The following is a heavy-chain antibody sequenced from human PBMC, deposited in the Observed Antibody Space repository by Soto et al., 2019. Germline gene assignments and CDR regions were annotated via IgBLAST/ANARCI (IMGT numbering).Heavy chain of an antibody. Sequence: EVQLVESGGGLVQPGGSLRLSCAASGFTFSSYWMTWVRQAPGKGLEWVANIKQDGSEKHYVDSVKGRFTISRDNAKNSLYLQMNSLRAEDTAVYYCARSSALGWYFDLWGRGTLVTVSS. D-gene: IGHD6-6*01. CDR3: ARSSALGWYFDL. CDR2: IKQDGSEK. J-gene: IGHJ2*01. CDR1: GFTFSSYW. V-gene: IGHV3-7*01.